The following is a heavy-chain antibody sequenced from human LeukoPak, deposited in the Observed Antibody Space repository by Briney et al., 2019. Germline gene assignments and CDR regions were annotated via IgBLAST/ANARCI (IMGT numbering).Heavy chain of an antibody. CDR1: GFTVSSYS. Sequence: PGGSLRLSCAASGFTVSSYSMNWVRQAPGKELEWVSVIYTGGGRYYADSVRGRFTISRDTSKNMVFLQMNSLRVEDTAVYYCARGIDYWGRGTLVTVSS. CDR3: ARGIDY. J-gene: IGHJ4*02. V-gene: IGHV3-53*01. CDR2: IYTGGGR.